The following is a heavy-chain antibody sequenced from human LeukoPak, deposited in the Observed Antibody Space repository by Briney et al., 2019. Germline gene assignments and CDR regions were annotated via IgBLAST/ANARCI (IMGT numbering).Heavy chain of an antibody. CDR3: ASGYSSSGANWFDP. Sequence: SETLSLTCTVSGYSISSGYYWGWIRQSPGKGLEWIGSIYNSGSTYYNPSLKSRITISVDTSKNQFSLKLSSVTAADTAVYYCASGYSSSGANWFDPWGQGTLVTVSS. J-gene: IGHJ5*02. CDR2: IYNSGST. D-gene: IGHD6-6*01. CDR1: GYSISSGYY. V-gene: IGHV4-38-2*02.